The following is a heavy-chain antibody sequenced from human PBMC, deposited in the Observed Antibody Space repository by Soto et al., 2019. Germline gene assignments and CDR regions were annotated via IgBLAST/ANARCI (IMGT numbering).Heavy chain of an antibody. Sequence: QVQLVQSGAEVKKPGSSVKVSCKASGSTISSYVIAWVRQAPGQSLEWMGGIITITGPANYAQKFQGRLTITADEATSTAYMELSSLRSEETAVYYCAREYYGSGTYGYYGMDVWGQGTTVTVSS. CDR3: AREYYGSGTYGYYGMDV. D-gene: IGHD3-10*01. V-gene: IGHV1-69*01. CDR2: IITITGPA. J-gene: IGHJ6*02. CDR1: GSTISSYV.